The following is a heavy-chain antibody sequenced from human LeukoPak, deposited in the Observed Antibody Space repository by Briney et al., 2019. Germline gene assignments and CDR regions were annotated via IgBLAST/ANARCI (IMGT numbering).Heavy chain of an antibody. V-gene: IGHV4-59*01. CDR2: IYYSGST. CDR1: GGSISSYY. D-gene: IGHD3-9*01. J-gene: IGHJ4*02. Sequence: PSETLSLTCTVSGGSISSYYWSWFRQPPGKGLEWIGYIYYSGSTNYNPSPKSRVTISVDTSKNQFSLKLSSVTAADTAVYYCARAADYDILTGYYSPRHYFDYWGQGTLVTVSS. CDR3: ARAADYDILTGYYSPRHYFDY.